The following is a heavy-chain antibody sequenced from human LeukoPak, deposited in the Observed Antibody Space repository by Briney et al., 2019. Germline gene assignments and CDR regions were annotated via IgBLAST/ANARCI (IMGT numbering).Heavy chain of an antibody. V-gene: IGHV3-23*01. Sequence: GGSLRLSCPGTGFAFNMFDIDWVRQAPGKGLEWVSGLSRGGSTTNYADSVKGRFTISRDKSQNSVFLQLNSLRPEDTAVYYCARQQRIRHCSEGVCTEGYYFYYWGRGTLVTVSS. CDR2: LSRGGSTT. CDR3: ARQQRIRHCSEGVCTEGYYFYY. CDR1: GFAFNMFD. D-gene: IGHD2-15*01. J-gene: IGHJ4*02.